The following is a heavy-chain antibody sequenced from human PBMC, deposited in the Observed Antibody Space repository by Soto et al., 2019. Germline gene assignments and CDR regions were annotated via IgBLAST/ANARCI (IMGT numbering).Heavy chain of an antibody. CDR2: IYAGGNT. J-gene: IGHJ5*01. V-gene: IGHV3-53*01. CDR1: GLIVTHNY. CDR3: ASGATGAARLGRNWCDS. D-gene: IGHD6-6*01. Sequence: GGSLRLSCSVSGLIVTHNYITWVRQAPGKGLEWVSIIYAGGNTFYADSVKGRFTISRDRLKNTVYLQMSSLSTEDTAMYYGASGATGAARLGRNWCDSWGPGTLVTVSS.